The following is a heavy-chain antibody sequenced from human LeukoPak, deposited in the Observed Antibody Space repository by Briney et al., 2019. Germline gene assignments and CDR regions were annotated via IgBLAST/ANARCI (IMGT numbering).Heavy chain of an antibody. CDR2: INHSGST. CDR3: ARSRSTFTIFGVASSAFFDY. CDR1: GGSFSGYY. V-gene: IGHV4-34*01. J-gene: IGHJ4*02. D-gene: IGHD3-3*01. Sequence: SETLSLTCAVYGGSFSGYYWSWIRQPPGKGLEWIGGINHSGSTNYNPSLKSRVTISVDTPKNQFSLKLSSVTAADTAVYYCARSRSTFTIFGVASSAFFDYWGQGTLVTVSS.